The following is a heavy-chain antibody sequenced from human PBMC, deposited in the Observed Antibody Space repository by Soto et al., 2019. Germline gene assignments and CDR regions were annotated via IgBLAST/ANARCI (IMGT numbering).Heavy chain of an antibody. CDR3: ARGDSRGYYMDV. CDR1: GGKFNTYV. Sequence: QAQLVQSGAEVKKPGSSVKVSCKSSGGKFNTYVFTWVRQAPGQGLEWMGGIITVFRTTMYAQDFEDRVTITADESTSTVCMEVSSLRSEDTAIYYCARGDSRGYYMDVWGQGTTVTVSS. D-gene: IGHD3-10*01. CDR2: IITVFRTT. V-gene: IGHV1-69*12. J-gene: IGHJ6*03.